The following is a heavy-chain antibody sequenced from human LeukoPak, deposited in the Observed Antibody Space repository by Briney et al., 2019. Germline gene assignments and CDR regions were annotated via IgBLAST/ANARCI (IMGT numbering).Heavy chain of an antibody. CDR2: IYHSGST. CDR1: GYSISSGYY. CDR3: ARDRSYCSGGSCSYYFDY. Sequence: PSETLSLTCTVSGYSISSGYYWGWIRQPPGNGLEWIGSIYHSGSTYYNPSLKSRVPISVDTSKNQFSLKLSSVTAADTAVYYCARDRSYCSGGSCSYYFDYWGQGTLVTVSS. V-gene: IGHV4-38-2*02. J-gene: IGHJ4*02. D-gene: IGHD2-15*01.